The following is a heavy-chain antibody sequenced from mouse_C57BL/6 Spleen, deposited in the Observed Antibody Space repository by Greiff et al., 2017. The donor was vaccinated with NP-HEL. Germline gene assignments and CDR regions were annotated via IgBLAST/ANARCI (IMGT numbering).Heavy chain of an antibody. D-gene: IGHD1-1*02. J-gene: IGHJ2*01. CDR2: IRSKSNNYAT. CDR3: VRQNLWSLFDY. V-gene: IGHV10-1*01. CDR1: GFSFNTYA. Sequence: EVMLVESGGGLVQPKGSLKLSCAASGFSFNTYAMNWVRQAPGKGLEWVARIRSKSNNYATYYADSVKDRFTISRDDSESMLYLQMNNLKTEDTAVYYCVRQNLWSLFDYWGQGTTLTVSS.